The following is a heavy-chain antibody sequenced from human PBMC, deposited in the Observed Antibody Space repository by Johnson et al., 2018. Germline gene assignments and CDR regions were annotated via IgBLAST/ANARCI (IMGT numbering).Heavy chain of an antibody. CDR2: ISWNSGSI. D-gene: IGHD3-10*01. CDR1: GFTFDDYA. CDR3: ASGGFGELLNIYYYYYGMDV. V-gene: IGHV3-9*01. J-gene: IGHJ6*02. Sequence: QLVESGGGLVQPGGSLRLSCGASGFTFDDYAMHWVRQAPGKGLEWVSGISWNSGSIGYADSVKGRFTISRDNAKNSLYLQMNSLRAEDTALYYCASGGFGELLNIYYYYYGMDVWGQGTTVTVSS.